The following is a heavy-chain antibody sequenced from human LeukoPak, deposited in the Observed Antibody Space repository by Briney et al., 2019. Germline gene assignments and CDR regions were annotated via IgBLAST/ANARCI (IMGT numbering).Heavy chain of an antibody. D-gene: IGHD3-9*01. J-gene: IGHJ3*01. CDR1: GFTFSGYS. V-gene: IGHV3-21*03. CDR2: ITSSGSSM. Sequence: GGSLRLSCAGSGFTFSGYSLNWVRQAPGKGLEWVSSITSSGSSMYYADSVKGRFTISRDNAVSSVYLQMNSLRVDDTGLYYCTRDIDDVLTGDDAFDVWGQGTVVTVSS. CDR3: TRDIDDVLTGDDAFDV.